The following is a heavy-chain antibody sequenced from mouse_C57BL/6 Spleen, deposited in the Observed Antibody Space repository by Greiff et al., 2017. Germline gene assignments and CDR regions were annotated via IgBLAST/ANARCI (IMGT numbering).Heavy chain of an antibody. CDR3: ANIYYDYVDY. J-gene: IGHJ2*01. CDR1: GYAFSSSW. CDR2: IYPGDGDT. D-gene: IGHD2-4*01. Sequence: LVESGPELVKPGASVKISCKASGYAFSSSWMNWVKQRPGKGLEWIGRIYPGDGDTNYNGKFKGKATLTADKSSSTAYMQLSSLTSEDSAVYFCANIYYDYVDYWGQGTTLTVSS. V-gene: IGHV1-82*01.